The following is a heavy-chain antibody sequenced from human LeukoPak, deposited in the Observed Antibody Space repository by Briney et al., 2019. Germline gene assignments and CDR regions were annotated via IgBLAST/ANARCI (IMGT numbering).Heavy chain of an antibody. CDR3: ARERVRGANNWFDP. J-gene: IGHJ5*02. Sequence: SETLSLTCTVSGGSISSYYWSWIRQPPGKGLEWIGYIYYSGSTYYNPSLKSRVTISVDTSKNQFSLKLSSVTAADTAVYYCARERVRGANNWFDPWGQGTLVTVSS. D-gene: IGHD3-10*01. CDR1: GGSISSYY. CDR2: IYYSGST. V-gene: IGHV4-59*12.